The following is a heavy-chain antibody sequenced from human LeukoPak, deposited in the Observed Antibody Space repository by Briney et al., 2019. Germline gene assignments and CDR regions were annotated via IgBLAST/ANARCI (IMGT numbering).Heavy chain of an antibody. Sequence: GRSLRLSCAASGFTFDDYAMHWVRPAPGKGLEWVSGISWNSGSIGYADSVKGRFTISRDNAKNSLYLQMNSLRAEDTALYYCAKDRYSKRGYFDYWGQGTLVTVSS. CDR1: GFTFDDYA. D-gene: IGHD6-13*01. J-gene: IGHJ4*02. CDR3: AKDRYSKRGYFDY. CDR2: ISWNSGSI. V-gene: IGHV3-9*01.